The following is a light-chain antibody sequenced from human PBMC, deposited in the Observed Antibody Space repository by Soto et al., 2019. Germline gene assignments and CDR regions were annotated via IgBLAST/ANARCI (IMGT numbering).Light chain of an antibody. V-gene: IGKV3-20*01. CDR2: GAS. CDR1: QSVSSNY. Sequence: EIVLTQSPGTLSLSPEERATLSCRASQSVSSNYLAWYQQKPGQAPGLLIYGASSRATGIPDRFSGSGSGTDFTLTISRLEPEDFAVYYCQQYGTSPYTFGQGTKLEIK. CDR3: QQYGTSPYT. J-gene: IGKJ2*01.